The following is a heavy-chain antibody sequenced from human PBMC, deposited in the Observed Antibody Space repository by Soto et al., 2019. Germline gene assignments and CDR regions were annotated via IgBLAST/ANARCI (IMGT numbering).Heavy chain of an antibody. Sequence: QVQVVQSGAEVKKPGSSVKVSCKASGGTFSNYAISWVRQAPGHGLEWVGGIIPLTETPVYAQTVQGRLTITADEITSAAYRELSSLRSDDTAVYYCALGTRNSCFCDFWGQGSLDTV. CDR2: IIPLTETP. CDR1: GGTFSNYA. CDR3: ALGTRNSCFCDF. D-gene: IGHD2-2*01. J-gene: IGHJ4*02. V-gene: IGHV1-69*01.